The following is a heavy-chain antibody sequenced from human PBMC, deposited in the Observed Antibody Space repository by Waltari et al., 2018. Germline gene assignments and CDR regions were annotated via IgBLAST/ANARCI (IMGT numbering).Heavy chain of an antibody. V-gene: IGHV1-8*01. J-gene: IGHJ5*02. D-gene: IGHD3-3*01. CDR1: GYTFTSYD. Sequence: QVQLVQSGAEVKKPGASVKVSCKASGYTFTSYDINWVRQATGQGLEWMGWMNPNSGNTGNAQKCQGRVTMTRNTSISTAYMELSSLRSKDTAVYYCAGGGHHFITFFGVVIIGNWFDPWGQGNLVTVSS. CDR2: MNPNSGNT. CDR3: AGGGHHFITFFGVVIIGNWFDP.